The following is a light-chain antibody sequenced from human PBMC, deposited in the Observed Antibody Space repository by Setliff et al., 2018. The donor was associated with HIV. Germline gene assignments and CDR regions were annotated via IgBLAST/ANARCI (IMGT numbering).Light chain of an antibody. CDR3: YSYAGSSTPYV. Sequence: SVLTQPVSVSGSPGQSITISCTGTSSDVGSYNLVSWYQQHPGKAPKLMIYEVSKRPSGVSNRFSGSKSGNTASLTISGLQAEDEADYYCYSYAGSSTPYVFGTGTKVTVL. V-gene: IGLV2-23*02. J-gene: IGLJ1*01. CDR1: SSDVGSYNL. CDR2: EVS.